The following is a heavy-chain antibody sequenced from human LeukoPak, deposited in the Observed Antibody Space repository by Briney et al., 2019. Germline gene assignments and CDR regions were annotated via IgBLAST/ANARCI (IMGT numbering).Heavy chain of an antibody. CDR2: ISSSSGSI. CDR1: GFTFSSFS. J-gene: IGHJ6*02. V-gene: IGHV3-21*01. Sequence: GGSLRLSCAASGFTFSSFSMNWVRQAPGKGLEWVSPISSSSGSIYYADSLKGRFTISRDNARNSLYLQMDSLRAEDTAVYYCARGRGVWGQGTTVTVSS. CDR3: ARGRGV.